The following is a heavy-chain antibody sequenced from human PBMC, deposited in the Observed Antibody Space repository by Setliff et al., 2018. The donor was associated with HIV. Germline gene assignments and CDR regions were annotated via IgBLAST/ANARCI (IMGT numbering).Heavy chain of an antibody. V-gene: IGHV4-39*01. CDR3: ARHWNYDTGLDPFNI. CDR2: IHFSGST. Sequence: SETLSLTCTVSGASITTSSYYWGWIRQPPGKGLEWIGNIHFSGSTYYNPSLKSRVIISVDRPQNQFSLTLISVTAADTAVYYCARHWNYDTGLDPFNIWGQGTMVTVSS. J-gene: IGHJ3*02. D-gene: IGHD3-22*01. CDR1: GASITTSSYY.